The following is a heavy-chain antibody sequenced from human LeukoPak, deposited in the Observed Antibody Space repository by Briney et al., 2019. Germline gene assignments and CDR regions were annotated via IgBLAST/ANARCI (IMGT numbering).Heavy chain of an antibody. V-gene: IGHV3-30-3*01. CDR3: ARLTYYDFWSGYYTAAREDFDY. D-gene: IGHD3-3*01. CDR2: ISYDGSNK. J-gene: IGHJ4*02. CDR1: GFTFSSYA. Sequence: PGGSLRLSCAASGFTFSSYAMHWVRQAPGKGLEWVAVISYDGSNKYYADSVKGRFTISRDNSKNTLYLQMNSLRAEDTAVYYCARLTYYDFWSGYYTAAREDFDYWGQGTLVTVSS.